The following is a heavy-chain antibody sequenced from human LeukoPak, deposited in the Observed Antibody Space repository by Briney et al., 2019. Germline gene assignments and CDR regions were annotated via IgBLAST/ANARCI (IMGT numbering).Heavy chain of an antibody. V-gene: IGHV3-21*01. CDR1: GFTFSSYS. CDR3: ASFQQLVEVLGY. CDR2: ISSSSSYI. J-gene: IGHJ4*02. D-gene: IGHD6-13*01. Sequence: GGSLKLCRAASGFTFSSYSMNWVRQAPGKELEWVSSISSSSSYIYYADSVKGRFTISRDNAKNSLYLQMNSLRAEDTAVYYCASFQQLVEVLGYWGQGNLVTVSS.